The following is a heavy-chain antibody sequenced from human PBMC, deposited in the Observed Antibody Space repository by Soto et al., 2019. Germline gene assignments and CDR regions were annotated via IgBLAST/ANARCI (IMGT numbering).Heavy chain of an antibody. CDR1: GGSFSGYY. V-gene: IGHV4-34*01. Sequence: SETLSLTCAVYGGSFSGYYWSWIRQPPGKGLEWIGEINHSGSTNYNPSLKSRVTISVDTSKNQFSLKLSSVTAADTAVYYCARNKDGSGSYAFDIWGQGTMVTVSS. J-gene: IGHJ3*02. D-gene: IGHD3-10*01. CDR3: ARNKDGSGSYAFDI. CDR2: INHSGST.